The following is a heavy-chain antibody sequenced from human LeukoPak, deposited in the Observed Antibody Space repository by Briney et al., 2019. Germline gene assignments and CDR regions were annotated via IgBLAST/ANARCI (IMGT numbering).Heavy chain of an antibody. J-gene: IGHJ5*02. CDR3: ARGKGSGTIAATHWFDP. V-gene: IGHV6-1*01. Sequence: SQTLSLTCAISGDSVSSNSAAWNWIRQSPSRGLEWLGRTYYRSKWYNDYAVSVKSRITINPDTSKNQFSLQLNSVTPEDTAVYYCARGKGSGTIAATHWFDPWGQGTLVTVSS. D-gene: IGHD2-15*01. CDR2: TYYRSKWYN. CDR1: GDSVSSNSAA.